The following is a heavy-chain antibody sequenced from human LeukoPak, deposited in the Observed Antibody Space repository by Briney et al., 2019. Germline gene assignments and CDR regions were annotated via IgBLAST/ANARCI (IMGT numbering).Heavy chain of an antibody. CDR2: ISAGNGNT. V-gene: IGHV1-3*03. CDR3: ARAIYSSSWYYFDY. J-gene: IGHJ4*02. Sequence: ASVKVSCKASGYTFTSYAMHWVRQAPGQRLEWMGWISAGNGNTKYSQEFQGRVTITRDTSASTAYMELSSLRSEDMAVYYCARAIYSSSWYYFDYWGQGTLVTVSS. D-gene: IGHD6-13*01. CDR1: GYTFTSYA.